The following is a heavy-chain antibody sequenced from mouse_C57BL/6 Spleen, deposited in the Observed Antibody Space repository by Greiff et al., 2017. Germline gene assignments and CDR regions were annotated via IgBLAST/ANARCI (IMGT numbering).Heavy chain of an antibody. J-gene: IGHJ3*01. D-gene: IGHD4-1*01. V-gene: IGHV1-15*01. CDR1: GYTFTDYW. CDR3: TSWAWFDY. CDR2: IDPESGGT. Sequence: QVQLQQPGAELVRPGASVTLSCKASGYTFTDYWMHWVKQRPGHGLEWIGAIDPESGGTNYNEKFKGKATLTADKSSSTAYMEVRALTSEDCGVYYCTSWAWFDYWGQGTLVTVSA.